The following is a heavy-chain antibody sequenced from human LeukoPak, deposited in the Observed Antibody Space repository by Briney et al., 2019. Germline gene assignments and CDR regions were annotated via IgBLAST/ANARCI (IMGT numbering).Heavy chain of an antibody. J-gene: IGHJ4*02. D-gene: IGHD3-10*01. CDR2: ISSSGSTI. CDR1: AFTFSSYT. V-gene: IGHV3-48*01. CDR3: ARRTALWFGDY. Sequence: GGSLRLSCTASAFTFSSYTMNWVRQAPGKGLEWVSYISSSGSTIYYGDSVKGRFTISRDNAKKSLYLQMNSLRAEDTAVYYCARRTALWFGDYWGQGTLVTVSS.